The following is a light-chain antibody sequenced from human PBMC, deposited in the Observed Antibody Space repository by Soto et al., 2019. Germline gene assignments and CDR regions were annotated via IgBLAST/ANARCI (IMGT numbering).Light chain of an antibody. Sequence: DIQMTQSPSSLSASVGDRVTITCRASQGISSWLAWYQQKPEKAPKPLIYATSSLQSGVPSRFSGSGSGTDFTLIFSILQPEDFATYYCQQYNSYPLSFGVGTKLEIK. CDR2: ATS. J-gene: IGKJ4*01. CDR1: QGISSW. V-gene: IGKV1D-16*01. CDR3: QQYNSYPLS.